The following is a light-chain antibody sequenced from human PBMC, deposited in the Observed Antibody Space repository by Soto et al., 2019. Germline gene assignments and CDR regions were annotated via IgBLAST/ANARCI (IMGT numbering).Light chain of an antibody. J-gene: IGKJ4*01. CDR3: QQGDSYPFT. CDR1: QGISSF. Sequence: IQLPQSPASLSASLGDRFTITCRASQGISSFLDWYQQKPGKAPKLLIYAASSLQRGVPSRFSGSGSGTDFTLTITTLQPEDFATYYCQQGDSYPFTFGGGTKVDIK. V-gene: IGKV1-9*01. CDR2: AAS.